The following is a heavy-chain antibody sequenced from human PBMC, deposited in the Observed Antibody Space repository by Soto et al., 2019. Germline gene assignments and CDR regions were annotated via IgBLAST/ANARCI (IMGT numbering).Heavy chain of an antibody. J-gene: IGHJ3*02. D-gene: IGHD5-18*01. CDR1: GGSFSGYY. V-gene: IGHV4-34*01. CDR2: INHSGST. CDR3: AGGTAMVTESFAFDI. Sequence: QVQLQQWGAGLLKPSETLSLTCAVYGGSFSGYYWSWIRQPPGKGLEWIGEINHSGSTNYNPSLKSRVTISVDTSKNQFSLKLSSVTAADTAVYYCAGGTAMVTESFAFDIWGQGTMVTVSS.